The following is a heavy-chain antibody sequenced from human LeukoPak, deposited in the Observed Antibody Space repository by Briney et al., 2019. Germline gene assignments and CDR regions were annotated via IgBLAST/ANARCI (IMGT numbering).Heavy chain of an antibody. J-gene: IGHJ3*02. CDR3: ARDWMWELTFFDAFDI. CDR2: ISSSGSTI. CDR1: GFTFSSYE. Sequence: PGGSLRLSCAASGFTFSSYEMNWVRQAPGKGLEWVSYISSSGSTIYYADSVKGRFTISRDNAKNSLYLQMNSLRAEDTAVYYCARDWMWELTFFDAFDIWGQGTMVTVSS. V-gene: IGHV3-48*03. D-gene: IGHD1-26*01.